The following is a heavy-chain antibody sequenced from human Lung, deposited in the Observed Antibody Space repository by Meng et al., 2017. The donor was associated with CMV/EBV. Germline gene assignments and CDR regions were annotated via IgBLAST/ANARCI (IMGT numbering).Heavy chain of an antibody. CDR2: ITSSDTYK. CDR1: GFTFSSYH. J-gene: IGHJ4*02. CDR3: AREFSSGYLYFDF. D-gene: IGHD3-9*01. V-gene: IGHV3-21*01. Sequence: GGSLRLSXAASGFTFSSYHMSWVRQAPGKGLEWVSSITSSDTYKYYPDSLKGRFTISRDNARKLLYLQINNLRAEDTAVYYCAREFSSGYLYFDFWGQGTLVTVSS.